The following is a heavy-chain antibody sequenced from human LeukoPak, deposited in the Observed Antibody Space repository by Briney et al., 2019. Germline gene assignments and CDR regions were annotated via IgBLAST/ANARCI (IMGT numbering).Heavy chain of an antibody. J-gene: IGHJ6*03. Sequence: GGSLRLSCAASGLTFSSYSMNWVRQAPGKGLEWVSYISSSSSTIYYADSVKGRFTISRDNAKNSLYLQMNSLRAEDTAVYYCARPSNRRGYSGLYSMDVWGKGTTVTVSS. CDR2: ISSSSSTI. CDR1: GLTFSSYS. D-gene: IGHD5-12*01. CDR3: ARPSNRRGYSGLYSMDV. V-gene: IGHV3-48*01.